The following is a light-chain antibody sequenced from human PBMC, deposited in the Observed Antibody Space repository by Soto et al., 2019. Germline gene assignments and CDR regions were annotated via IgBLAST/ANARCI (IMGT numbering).Light chain of an antibody. J-gene: IGKJ1*01. CDR3: EKDARPTRT. CDR1: QSVSSN. Sequence: DSVLKQSPGTLSLSPGERATLPCRASQSVSSNLAWYQQKPGQAPSLLIFGASSRATGIPDRFSGSGSGTDFTLTISGLEPEEFAVENSEKDARPTRTWGQGTLLDIK. V-gene: IGKV3-20*01. CDR2: GAS.